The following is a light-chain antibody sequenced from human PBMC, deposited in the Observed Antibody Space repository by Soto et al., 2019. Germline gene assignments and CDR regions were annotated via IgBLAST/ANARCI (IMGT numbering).Light chain of an antibody. Sequence: SYELTQPPSLSVAPGQTATITCGGDNIATKSVHWYQQRPGQAPVLVVYDDSDRPSGIPDRFSGSNSENTATLTISRVEAGDEADFYCQVWDTPSHHWVFGGGTKLTV. V-gene: IGLV3-21*02. J-gene: IGLJ3*02. CDR1: NIATKS. CDR3: QVWDTPSHHWV. CDR2: DDS.